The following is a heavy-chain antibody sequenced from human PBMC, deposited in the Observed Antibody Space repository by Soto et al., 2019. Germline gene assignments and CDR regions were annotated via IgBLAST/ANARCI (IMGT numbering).Heavy chain of an antibody. V-gene: IGHV1-18*01. Sequence: ASVKVSCKASGYTFSSYGISWVRQAPGQGLEWMGWISAYNGNTNYAQKLQGRVTMTTDTSTSTAYMELRSLRSDDTAVYYCARGIESDIVATILDWFDPWGQGTPVTVSS. CDR2: ISAYNGNT. J-gene: IGHJ5*02. CDR3: ARGIESDIVATILDWFDP. D-gene: IGHD5-12*01. CDR1: GYTFSSYG.